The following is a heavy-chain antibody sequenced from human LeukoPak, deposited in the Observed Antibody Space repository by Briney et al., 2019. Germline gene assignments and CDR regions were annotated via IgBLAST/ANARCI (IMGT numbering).Heavy chain of an antibody. Sequence: GGSLRLSCAASGFTFSSYSMNWVRQAPGKGLEWVSSISSSSSYIYYADSVKGRFTISRDNSKNTLYLQMNSLRAEDTAVYYCAREEDSSGWYYFDYWGQGTLVTVSS. CDR1: GFTFSSYS. J-gene: IGHJ4*02. CDR3: AREEDSSGWYYFDY. D-gene: IGHD6-19*01. V-gene: IGHV3-21*04. CDR2: ISSSSSYI.